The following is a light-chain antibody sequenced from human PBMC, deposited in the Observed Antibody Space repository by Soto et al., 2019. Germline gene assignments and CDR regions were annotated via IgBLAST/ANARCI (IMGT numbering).Light chain of an antibody. CDR3: QQRNNWRDN. CDR2: ETS. V-gene: IGKV3-11*01. CDR1: QSVSNY. J-gene: IGKJ5*01. Sequence: EIVLTQSPATLSLSPGERATLSCRSSQSVSNYLSWYQQKPGLAPRLLMYETSRRATGIPARFSGSGSGTDFTLTISSLEPEDFAVYYCQQRNNWRDNFGQGTQLEIK.